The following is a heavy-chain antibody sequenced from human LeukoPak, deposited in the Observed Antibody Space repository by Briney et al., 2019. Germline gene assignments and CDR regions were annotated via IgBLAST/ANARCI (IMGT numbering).Heavy chain of an antibody. V-gene: IGHV4-59*02. J-gene: IGHJ4*02. CDR2: IFYPTTT. CDR3: ATGHSSGWFDY. D-gene: IGHD6-19*01. Sequence: SETLSLTCTVSRGSVSSDYWGWIRQSPGKGLEWIGYIFYPTTTNHNPSLRSRVTMSLDTSNNQFSLDLTSVTGADTAVYFCATGHSSGWFDYWGQGTLVAVSS. CDR1: RGSVSSDY.